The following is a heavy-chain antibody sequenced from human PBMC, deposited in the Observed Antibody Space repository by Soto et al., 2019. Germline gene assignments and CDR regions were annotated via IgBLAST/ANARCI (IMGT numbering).Heavy chain of an antibody. CDR2: IIPIFGTA. J-gene: IGHJ4*02. CDR1: GGTFSSYA. D-gene: IGHD3-3*01. V-gene: IGHV1-69*01. CDR3: ARSRLSYYDFWSGDFDY. Sequence: QVQLVQSEAEVKKPGSSVKVSCKASGGTFSSYAISWVRQAPGQGLEWMGGIIPIFGTANYAQKFQGRVTITADESTSTAYMELSSLRSEDTAVYYCARSRLSYYDFWSGDFDYWGQGTLVTVSS.